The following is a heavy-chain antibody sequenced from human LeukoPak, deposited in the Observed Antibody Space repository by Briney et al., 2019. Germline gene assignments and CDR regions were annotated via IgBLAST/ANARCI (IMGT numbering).Heavy chain of an antibody. CDR3: ATHFDGKGSFDF. J-gene: IGHJ5*01. Sequence: TGGSLRLSCAASGFNFASRWMLCVRQVPGKGLVWVSRISSDGSDTTYADSVKGRFTISRDNVKKIVYLQMRSLRVEATAVYYCATHFDGKGSFDFWGQGTLVTVSS. CDR2: ISSDGSDT. V-gene: IGHV3-74*01. CDR1: GFNFASRW. D-gene: IGHD4-23*01.